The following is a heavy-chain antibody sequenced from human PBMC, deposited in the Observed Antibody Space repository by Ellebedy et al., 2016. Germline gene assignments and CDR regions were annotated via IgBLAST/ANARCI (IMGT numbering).Heavy chain of an antibody. CDR2: INEDGSEK. CDR1: GFTFRKFW. CDR3: ASNSFWVGGGITAFDV. V-gene: IGHV3-7*03. J-gene: IGHJ3*01. D-gene: IGHD1-26*01. Sequence: GGSLRLSXAASGFTFRKFWMTWVRQAPGKGLEWVANINEDGSEKHYVDSVKGRFTISRDTAKNSVDLQMNSLGAEDTAVYYCASNSFWVGGGITAFDVWGQGTLVTVSS.